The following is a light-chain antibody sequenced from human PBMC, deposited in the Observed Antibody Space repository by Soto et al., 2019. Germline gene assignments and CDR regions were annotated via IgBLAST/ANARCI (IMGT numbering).Light chain of an antibody. CDR1: QSVSNNY. CDR3: QQRSNWPPIT. V-gene: IGKV3-11*01. J-gene: IGKJ5*01. Sequence: EIVLTQPAGTLSLSPGERATLSCRASQSVSNNYLAWYQQKPGQAPRLLIHDASHRAAGIPARFSGSGFGTDFTLTISSLEPEDAAVYYCQQRSNWPPITFGQGTRLEIK. CDR2: DAS.